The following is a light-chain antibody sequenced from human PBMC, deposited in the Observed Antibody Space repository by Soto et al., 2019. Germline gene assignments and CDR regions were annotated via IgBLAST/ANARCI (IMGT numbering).Light chain of an antibody. Sequence: EVLLTQSPDTLSVSPGERATLSCRASTSVGRNLAWYQQKPGQAPRLLIYGASSRATGIPDRFSGSGSGTDFTLTISRLEPEDFAVYYCQQYGSSLWTFGQGTKVDIK. CDR1: TSVGRN. V-gene: IGKV3-20*01. J-gene: IGKJ1*01. CDR3: QQYGSSLWT. CDR2: GAS.